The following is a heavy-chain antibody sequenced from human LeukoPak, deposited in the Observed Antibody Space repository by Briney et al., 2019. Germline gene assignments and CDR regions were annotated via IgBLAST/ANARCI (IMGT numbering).Heavy chain of an antibody. J-gene: IGHJ6*03. D-gene: IGHD6-19*01. V-gene: IGHV6-1*01. CDR2: TYYRSKWYN. CDR1: GDSVSSNSAA. Sequence: SQTLSLTCAISGDSVSSNSAAWNWIRQSPSRGLEWLGRTYYRSKWYNDYAVSVKSRITINPDTSKNQFSLQLNSVTPEDTAVYYCARADIAVAGDYYYYYMDVWGKGTTVTVSS. CDR3: ARADIAVAGDYYYYYMDV.